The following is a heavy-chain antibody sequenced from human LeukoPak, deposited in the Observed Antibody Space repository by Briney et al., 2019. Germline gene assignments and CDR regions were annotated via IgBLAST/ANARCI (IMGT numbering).Heavy chain of an antibody. Sequence: GGSLRLSCAASGFTVSSYYMTWVRQAPGKGLEWVSVMYSGGSTYYADSVKGRVAISRDNSQNTVFLQMNSVRVEDTAAYYCARSYSNHLFGMDVWGQGTAVTVSS. D-gene: IGHD4-11*01. CDR2: MYSGGST. V-gene: IGHV3-66*01. CDR1: GFTVSSYY. CDR3: ARSYSNHLFGMDV. J-gene: IGHJ6*02.